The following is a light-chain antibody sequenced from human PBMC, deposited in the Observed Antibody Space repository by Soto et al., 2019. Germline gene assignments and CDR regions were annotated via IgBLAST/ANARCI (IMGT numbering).Light chain of an antibody. CDR1: SRDVGGYNY. Sequence: QSALTQPASVSGSPGQSITISCTGTSRDVGGYNYVSWYQHHPGKAPKVMIYDVSNRPSGVSNRFSGSKSGDTASLTISGLQAEDEGYYYCSSYTSSSTLVFGGGTKVTVL. CDR3: SSYTSSSTLV. V-gene: IGLV2-14*03. J-gene: IGLJ2*01. CDR2: DVS.